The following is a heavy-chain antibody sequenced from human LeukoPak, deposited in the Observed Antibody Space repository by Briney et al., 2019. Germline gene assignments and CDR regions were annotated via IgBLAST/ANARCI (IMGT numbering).Heavy chain of an antibody. CDR2: IYYSGST. Sequence: SETLSLTCTVSGGSISSYYWSWIRQPPGKGLEWIGYIYYSGSTNYNPSLKSRVTISVDTSKSQFSLKLSSVTAADTAVYYCARSNGDYGIDYWGQGTLVTVSS. CDR3: ARSNGDYGIDY. V-gene: IGHV4-59*08. J-gene: IGHJ4*02. CDR1: GGSISSYY. D-gene: IGHD4-17*01.